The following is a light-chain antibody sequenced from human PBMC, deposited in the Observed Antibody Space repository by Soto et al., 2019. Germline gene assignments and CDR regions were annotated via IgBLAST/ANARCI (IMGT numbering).Light chain of an antibody. J-gene: IGKJ2*01. V-gene: IGKV1-27*01. CDR2: SAS. CDR1: QGISSY. Sequence: DLPLTQSPSSLSASVGDRVTITCRVSQGISSYLNWYRQKAGKVPKFLIYSASNLQSGVPSRFSGSGSGTDFTLTISSLQPEGVASDYVRRAYSAPRNFGQGTNLEIK. CDR3: RRAYSAPRN.